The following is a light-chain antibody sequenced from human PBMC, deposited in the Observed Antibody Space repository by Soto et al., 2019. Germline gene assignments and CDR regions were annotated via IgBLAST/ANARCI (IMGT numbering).Light chain of an antibody. CDR3: QQYNSYSRT. CDR1: QSISSW. J-gene: IGKJ1*01. CDR2: DAS. V-gene: IGKV1-5*01. Sequence: DIPMTQSPSTLSASVGDRVTITCRASQSISSWLAWYQQKPGKAPKLLIYDASSLESGVPSRFSGSGSGTEFTLTISSLQPDDFATYYCQQYNSYSRTFCQGTKVEIK.